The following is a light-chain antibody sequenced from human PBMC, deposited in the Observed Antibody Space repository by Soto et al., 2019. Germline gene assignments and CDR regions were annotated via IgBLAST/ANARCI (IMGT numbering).Light chain of an antibody. CDR3: QSYDNSLSHVV. CDR2: GDN. CDR1: SSNIGSFYD. Sequence: QSVLTQPPSVSGAPGQRVTIPCTGSSSNIGSFYDVHWYQQLPGTVPKLLIYGDNNRPSGVPDRFSGSKSGTSASLAITGLQPEYESDYYCQSYDNSLSHVVVGGGTKLTVL. J-gene: IGLJ2*01. V-gene: IGLV1-40*01.